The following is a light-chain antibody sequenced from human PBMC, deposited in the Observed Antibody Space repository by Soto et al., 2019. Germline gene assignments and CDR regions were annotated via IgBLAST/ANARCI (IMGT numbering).Light chain of an antibody. CDR3: QQLNDYPRT. J-gene: IGKJ1*01. CDR2: AAS. CDR1: QGISTY. V-gene: IGKV1-9*01. Sequence: IPLTQSPSSLSASVGDRVTITCRASQGISTYLAWYQQKPGKAPKFLIYAASTLQSGVPSRFSGSGSGTDFTRTISSLQPEDFATYYCQQLNDYPRTFGQGTKVEIK.